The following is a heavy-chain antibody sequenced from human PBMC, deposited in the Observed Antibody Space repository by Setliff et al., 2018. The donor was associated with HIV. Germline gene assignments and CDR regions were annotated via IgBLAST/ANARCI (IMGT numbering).Heavy chain of an antibody. J-gene: IGHJ6*03. V-gene: IGHV4-61*05. Sequence: SETLSLTCTVSGGSISSSSYYWGWIRQPPGKGLEWIGHIHTSGSTNYNPSLKSRVTISVDTSKKQFSLKLSSVPAADTAVYYCARILRYFDFANYFYYMDGWGKGTTVTVSS. CDR1: GGSISSSSYY. CDR3: ARILRYFDFANYFYYMDG. CDR2: IHTSGST. D-gene: IGHD3-9*01.